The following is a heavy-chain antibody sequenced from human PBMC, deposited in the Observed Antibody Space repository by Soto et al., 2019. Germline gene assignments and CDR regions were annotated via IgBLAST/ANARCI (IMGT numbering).Heavy chain of an antibody. Sequence: EVQLVESGGDLVQPGGSLRLSCAASGLTFSSYWMSWVRQAPGKGLEGVANINQDGSEKYYVDSVKGRFTISRDNAKNSLYLQMNTLRAEDTAVYYCARGGGIAQHWGQVTLVTVSA. CDR3: ARGGGIAQH. V-gene: IGHV3-7*01. CDR2: INQDGSEK. CDR1: GLTFSSYW. J-gene: IGHJ4*02. D-gene: IGHD6-13*01.